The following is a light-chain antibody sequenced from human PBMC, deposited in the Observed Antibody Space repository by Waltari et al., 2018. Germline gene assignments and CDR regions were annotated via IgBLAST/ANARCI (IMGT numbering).Light chain of an antibody. J-gene: IGLJ3*02. CDR2: KAN. CDR1: SGSLSTSSS. Sequence: QTLVIPQPSLSVAHEGTLTLTSALSSGSLSTSSSATWYQQHPGQAPRTLVYKANARSSGVPDRFPGSILGNTAALTITGAQADDESDYYCALYMGSGIWVFGGGTRVTVL. CDR3: ALYMGSGIWV. V-gene: IGLV8-61*01.